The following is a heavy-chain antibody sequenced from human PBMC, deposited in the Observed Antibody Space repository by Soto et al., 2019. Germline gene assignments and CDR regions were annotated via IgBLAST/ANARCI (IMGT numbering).Heavy chain of an antibody. V-gene: IGHV1-18*01. CDR2: ISADTGNT. CDR1: GYSFPTYA. D-gene: IGHD5-12*01. J-gene: IGHJ4*01. Sequence: GASVKVSCKASGYSFPTYAITWVRQAPGQGLEWMGWISADTGNTKYAQRLQGRVTVTTDASTSTAYMELSSLRSEDTAVYYCARGADKMATIQSPDYWG. CDR3: ARGADKMATIQSPDY.